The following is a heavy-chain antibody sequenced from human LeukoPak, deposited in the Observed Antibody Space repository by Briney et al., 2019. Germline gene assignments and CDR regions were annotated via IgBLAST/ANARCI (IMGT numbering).Heavy chain of an antibody. CDR3: ARDWRSSSWYRDYYYMDV. V-gene: IGHV1-69*13. CDR1: GGTFSSYA. D-gene: IGHD6-13*01. J-gene: IGHJ6*03. CDR2: IIPIFGTA. Sequence: ASVKVSCKASGGTFSSYAISWVRQAPRQGLEWMGGIIPIFGTANYAQKFQGRVTITAYESTSTAYMELSSLRSEDTAVYYCARDWRSSSWYRDYYYMDVWGKGTTVTVSS.